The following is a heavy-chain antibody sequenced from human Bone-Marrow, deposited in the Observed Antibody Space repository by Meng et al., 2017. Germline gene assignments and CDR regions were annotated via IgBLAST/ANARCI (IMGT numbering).Heavy chain of an antibody. J-gene: IGHJ3*02. V-gene: IGHV1-69*13. CDR3: ARGSLAAHYAFDI. Sequence: SVKVSCKAPGGTFSSYAISWVRQAPGQGLEWRGGIIPIFGTANYAQKFQGRVTITADESTSTAYMELSSLRSEDTAVYYCARGSLAAHYAFDIWGQGTMVTVSS. CDR2: IIPIFGTA. D-gene: IGHD6-13*01. CDR1: GGTFSSYA.